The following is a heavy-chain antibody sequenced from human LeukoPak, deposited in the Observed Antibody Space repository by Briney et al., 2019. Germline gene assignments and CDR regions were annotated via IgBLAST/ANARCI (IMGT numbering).Heavy chain of an antibody. J-gene: IGHJ4*02. V-gene: IGHV3-30*04. D-gene: IGHD3-10*01. CDR3: ASLWFGELSDFDY. CDR1: GFTFSSYA. CDR2: ISYDGSNK. Sequence: GGSLRLSCAASGFTFSSYAMHWVRQAPGKGLERVAVISYDGSNKYYADSVKGRFTISRDNSKNTLYLQMNSLRAEDTAVYYCASLWFGELSDFDYWGQGTLVTVSS.